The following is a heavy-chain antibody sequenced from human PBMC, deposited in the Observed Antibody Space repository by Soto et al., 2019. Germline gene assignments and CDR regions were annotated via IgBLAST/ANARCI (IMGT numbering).Heavy chain of an antibody. CDR1: GFTFSSYS. J-gene: IGHJ4*02. D-gene: IGHD3-9*01. CDR3: ARAYYDILTGQTYYFDY. V-gene: IGHV3-21*01. Sequence: GGSLRLSCAASGFTFSSYSMNWVRQAPGKGLEWVSSISSSSSYIYYADSVKGRFTISRDNAKNSLYLQMNSLRAEDTAVYYCARAYYDILTGQTYYFDYWGQGTLVTVSS. CDR2: ISSSSSYI.